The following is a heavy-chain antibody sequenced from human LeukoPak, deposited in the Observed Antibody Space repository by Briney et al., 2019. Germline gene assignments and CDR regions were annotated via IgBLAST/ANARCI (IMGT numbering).Heavy chain of an antibody. D-gene: IGHD6-13*01. Sequence: PGGSLRLSCAVSGFTFSSYAMSWVRQAPGKGLEWVSAISGSGGSTYYADSVKGRFTISRDNSKNTLYLQMNSLRAEDTAVYYCAKDHYSSSWYGWFDPWGQGTLVTVSS. CDR1: GFTFSSYA. CDR2: ISGSGGST. V-gene: IGHV3-23*01. J-gene: IGHJ5*02. CDR3: AKDHYSSSWYGWFDP.